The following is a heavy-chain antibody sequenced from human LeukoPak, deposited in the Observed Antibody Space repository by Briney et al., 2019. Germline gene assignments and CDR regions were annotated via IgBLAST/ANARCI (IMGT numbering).Heavy chain of an antibody. CDR2: IKQDGSEK. V-gene: IGHV3-7*01. J-gene: IGHJ3*02. CDR3: ARDLRISSSPWDDAFDI. CDR1: GFTFSSYW. Sequence: GGSLRLSCAASGFTFSSYWMSWVRQAPGKGLEWVANIKQDGSEKYYVDSVKGRFTISRDNAKNSLYLQMNSLRAEDTAVYYCARDLRISSSPWDDAFDIWGQGTMVTVPS. D-gene: IGHD6-6*01.